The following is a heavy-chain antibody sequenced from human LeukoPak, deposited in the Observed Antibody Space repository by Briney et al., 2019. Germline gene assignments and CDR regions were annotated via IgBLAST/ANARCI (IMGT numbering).Heavy chain of an antibody. D-gene: IGHD6-19*01. Sequence: GGSLRLSCTASGFTFGDYAMSWFRQAPGEGLEWVGFIRSKAYGGTTEYAASVKGRFTISRDDSKSIAYLQMNSLKTEDTAVYYCTRRYSSGWLNYYYYGMDVWGQGTTVTVSS. V-gene: IGHV3-49*03. CDR2: IRSKAYGGTT. J-gene: IGHJ6*02. CDR3: TRRYSSGWLNYYYYGMDV. CDR1: GFTFGDYA.